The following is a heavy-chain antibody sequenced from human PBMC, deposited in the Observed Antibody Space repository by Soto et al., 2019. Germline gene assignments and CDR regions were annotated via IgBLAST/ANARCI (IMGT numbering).Heavy chain of an antibody. CDR1: GGSISSGDYY. J-gene: IGHJ4*02. D-gene: IGHD5-18*01. CDR2: IYYSGST. CDR3: ARGRGYSYGQTFDY. V-gene: IGHV4-30-4*01. Sequence: SGTLSLTCTVSGGSISSGDYYWSWIRQPPGKGLEWIGYIYYSGSTYYNPSLKSRVTISVDTSKNQFSLKLSSVTAADTAVYYCARGRGYSYGQTFDYWGQGTLVTVSS.